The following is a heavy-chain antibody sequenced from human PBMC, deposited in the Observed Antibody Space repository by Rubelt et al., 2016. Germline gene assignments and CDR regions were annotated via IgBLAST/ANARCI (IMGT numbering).Heavy chain of an antibody. CDR1: GGSISSYY. CDR3: ARTSDIVVVPAAIPGGGWFDP. CDR2: IYYSGST. J-gene: IGHJ5*02. Sequence: QVQLQESGPGLVKPSETLSLTCTVSGGSISSYYWSWIRQPPGKGLEWIGYIYYSGSTNYNPSLKSRVTISVDTSKNQFSLKLSSVTAADTAVYYCARTSDIVVVPAAIPGGGWFDPWGQGTLVTVSS. D-gene: IGHD2-2*02. V-gene: IGHV4-59*08.